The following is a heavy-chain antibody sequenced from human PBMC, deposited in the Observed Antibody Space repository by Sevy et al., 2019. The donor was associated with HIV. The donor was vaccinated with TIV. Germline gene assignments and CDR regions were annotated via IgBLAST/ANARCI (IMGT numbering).Heavy chain of an antibody. D-gene: IGHD6-6*01. V-gene: IGHV3-74*01. Sequence: LTCAASGFTFSNYYMNWVRQGPGEGLVWVARLNGGGSDISCADSVRGRFTISRDNTKNTLYLQMSSLRGEDTAVYYCFVRILGSSEIDYWGQGTLVTVSS. CDR1: GFTFSNYY. CDR3: FVRILGSSEIDY. J-gene: IGHJ4*02. CDR2: LNGGGSDI.